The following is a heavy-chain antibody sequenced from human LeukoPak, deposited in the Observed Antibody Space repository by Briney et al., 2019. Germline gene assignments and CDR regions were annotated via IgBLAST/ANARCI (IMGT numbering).Heavy chain of an antibody. CDR1: GFTFSNYG. J-gene: IGHJ4*02. Sequence: PGGSLRLSCAASGFTFSNYGMHWVRQAPDKGLEWVAFLQNHGGDIHYAESVEGRFTISRDNSKNTLYLQMNSLRAEDTAVYYCAKAGTTVVTHLLDYWGQGTLVTVSS. D-gene: IGHD4-23*01. V-gene: IGHV3-30*02. CDR2: LQNHGGDI. CDR3: AKAGTTVVTHLLDY.